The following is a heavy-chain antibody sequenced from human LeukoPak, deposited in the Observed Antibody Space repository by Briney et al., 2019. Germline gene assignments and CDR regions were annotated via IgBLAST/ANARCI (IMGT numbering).Heavy chain of an antibody. J-gene: IGHJ4*02. Sequence: PGRSLRLSCAASGFTFRNYAMSWVRQIPGKGLEWVSGISAGGSRTYYSDSVKGRFTISRDNSKNTLYLQMSSLRVEDTALYYCAKYAMRETFSGDYWGQGTLVTVSS. V-gene: IGHV3-23*01. CDR2: ISAGGSRT. CDR1: GFTFRNYA. D-gene: IGHD3-16*01. CDR3: AKYAMRETFSGDY.